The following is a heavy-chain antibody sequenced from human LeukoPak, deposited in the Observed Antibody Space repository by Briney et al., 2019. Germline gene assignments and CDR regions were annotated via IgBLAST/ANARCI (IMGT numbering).Heavy chain of an antibody. CDR3: ASWYGSGRLPAVFDY. CDR1: GGTFSSYA. CDR2: IFPIFGTA. J-gene: IGHJ4*02. D-gene: IGHD3-10*01. V-gene: IGHV1-69*13. Sequence: SVKVSCKASGGTFSSYAISWVRQAPGQGLEWMGGIFPIFGTANYAQKFQGRVTITADESTSTAYMELSSLRSEDTAVYYCASWYGSGRLPAVFDYWGQGTLVTVSS.